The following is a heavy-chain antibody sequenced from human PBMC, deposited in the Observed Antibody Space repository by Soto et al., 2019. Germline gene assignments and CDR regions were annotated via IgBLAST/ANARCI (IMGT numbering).Heavy chain of an antibody. CDR2: IYYSGST. CDR1: GGSISSSSYY. CDR3: ARRQSSSWYGP. Sequence: QLQLQESGPGLVKPSETLSLTCTVSGGSISSSSYYWGWIRQPPGKGLEWIGSIYYSGSTYYNPSHKSRVARYGDTSKNQFSIRMSSANAADTGVYYCARRQSSSWYGPWGQGTRVTVSS. J-gene: IGHJ5*02. V-gene: IGHV4-39*01. D-gene: IGHD6-13*01.